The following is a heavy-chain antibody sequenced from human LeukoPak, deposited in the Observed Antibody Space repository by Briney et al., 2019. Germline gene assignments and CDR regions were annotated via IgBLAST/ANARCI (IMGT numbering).Heavy chain of an antibody. Sequence: GGSLRLSCAASGFTFGTYCMSWVRQAPGKGLEWVANIKQDGSEKDYVDSVKGRFTISRDNAKNSLYLHMNSLRAEDTAVYYCARVRRTSQYFDYWGQGTLATVSS. CDR2: IKQDGSEK. CDR1: GFTFGTYC. J-gene: IGHJ4*02. V-gene: IGHV3-7*03. D-gene: IGHD1/OR15-1a*01. CDR3: ARVRRTSQYFDY.